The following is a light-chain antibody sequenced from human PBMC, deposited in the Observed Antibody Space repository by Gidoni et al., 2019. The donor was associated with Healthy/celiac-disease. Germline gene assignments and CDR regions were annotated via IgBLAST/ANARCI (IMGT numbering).Light chain of an antibody. CDR3: QQSYSTPLT. Sequence: DIQMTQSPSSLSASVGDRVTLTCRASQSISSYLNWYQQKPGKAPTLLIYSASSLQSGVPSRFSGSGSGTDFTLTISSLQPADFATYYCQQSYSTPLTFXGXTKVEIK. V-gene: IGKV1-39*01. CDR2: SAS. CDR1: QSISSY. J-gene: IGKJ4*01.